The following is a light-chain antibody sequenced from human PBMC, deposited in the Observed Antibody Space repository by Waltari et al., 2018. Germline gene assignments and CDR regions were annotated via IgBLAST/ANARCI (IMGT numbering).Light chain of an antibody. CDR3: ALYLGSGIWV. J-gene: IGLJ3*02. Sequence: QTVVTQEPSLSVSPGGTVTLTCALSSGSVSTTSYATWYQQTPGQGTHTLEYTANALSSWVPDRFYGSILGNTAALTITGAQADDESDYYCALYLGSGIWVFGGGTKLTVL. V-gene: IGLV8-61*01. CDR2: TAN. CDR1: SGSVSTTSY.